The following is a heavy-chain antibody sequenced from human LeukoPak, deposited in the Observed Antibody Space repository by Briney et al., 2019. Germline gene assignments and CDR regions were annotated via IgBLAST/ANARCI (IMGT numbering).Heavy chain of an antibody. J-gene: IGHJ4*02. CDR1: GFTFDDYA. CDR2: ISWNSGSI. V-gene: IGHV3-9*01. CDR3: ARDYKYAFDN. D-gene: IGHD5-24*01. Sequence: GGSLRLSCAASGFTFDDYAMHWVRQAPGKGLEWVSGISWNSGSIGYADSVKGRFTISRDKAKNSLYLQMNSLRVEDTAVYYCARDYKYAFDNWGQGTLVTVSS.